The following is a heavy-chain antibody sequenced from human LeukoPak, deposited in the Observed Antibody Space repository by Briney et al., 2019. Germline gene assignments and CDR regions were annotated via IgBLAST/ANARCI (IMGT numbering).Heavy chain of an antibody. CDR2: INPNSGGT. V-gene: IGHV1-2*02. J-gene: IGHJ4*02. CDR3: ARAPMVRGVIITGTIDY. Sequence: SVKVSCKASGYTFTGYYMHWVRQAPGQGLEWMGWINPNSGGTNYAQKFQGRVTMTRDTSISTAYMELSRLRSDDTAVYCCARAPMVRGVIITGTIDYWGQGTLVTVSS. CDR1: GYTFTGYY. D-gene: IGHD3-10*01.